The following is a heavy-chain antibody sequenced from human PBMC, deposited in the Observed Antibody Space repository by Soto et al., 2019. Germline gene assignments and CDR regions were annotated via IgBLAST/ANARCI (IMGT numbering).Heavy chain of an antibody. CDR1: GFTFSSYW. J-gene: IGHJ4*02. D-gene: IGHD4-17*01. CDR2: IKQDGSEK. Sequence: EVQLVESGGGLVQPGGSLRLSCAASGFTFSSYWMSWVRQAPGKGLEWVANIKQDGSEKYYVDSVKGRFTISRDNAKNSLYLQMNRLRAEDTAVYYCARDRSDDYGDYYFDYWGQGTLVTVSS. V-gene: IGHV3-7*01. CDR3: ARDRSDDYGDYYFDY.